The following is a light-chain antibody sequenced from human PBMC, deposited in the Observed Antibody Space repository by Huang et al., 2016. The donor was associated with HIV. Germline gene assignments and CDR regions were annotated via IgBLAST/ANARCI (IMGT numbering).Light chain of an antibody. J-gene: IGKJ1*01. CDR3: QQTDTTPRT. CDR1: QSIRKF. V-gene: IGKV1-39*01. Sequence: DIQMTQSTSSLSASVGDRVTIACRASQSIRKFLNWYQQKPGEAPKLMMHSVSSLLSGVTSKFSGSGSGTDFTLTITNLQPEDFATYYCQQTDTTPRTFGQGTKV. CDR2: SVS.